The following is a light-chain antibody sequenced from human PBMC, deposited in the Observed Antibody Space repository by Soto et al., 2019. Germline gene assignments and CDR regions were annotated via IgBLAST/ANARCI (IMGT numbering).Light chain of an antibody. Sequence: EIVLTQSPGTLSLSPGERATLSCRASQSVSSSYLAWYQQKPGQAPRLLIYDASSRATGIPDRFSGSGSGTVFTLTISRLEPEDFAVYYCQQYGRSFGPGTKVDIK. CDR1: QSVSSSY. CDR2: DAS. J-gene: IGKJ3*01. V-gene: IGKV3-20*01. CDR3: QQYGRS.